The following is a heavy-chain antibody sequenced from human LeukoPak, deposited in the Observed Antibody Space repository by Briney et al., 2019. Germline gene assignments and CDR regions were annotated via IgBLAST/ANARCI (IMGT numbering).Heavy chain of an antibody. V-gene: IGHV4-30-4*08. J-gene: IGHJ4*02. Sequence: SETLSLTCTVSGDSISSGDYYWSWIRQPPGKGLEWIGYIYYSGSTYYNPSLKSRVTISVDTSKNQLSLKLSSVTAADTAVYYCASETSSGWSQSVHYWGQGTLVTVSS. D-gene: IGHD6-19*01. CDR2: IYYSGST. CDR1: GDSISSGDYY. CDR3: ASETSSGWSQSVHY.